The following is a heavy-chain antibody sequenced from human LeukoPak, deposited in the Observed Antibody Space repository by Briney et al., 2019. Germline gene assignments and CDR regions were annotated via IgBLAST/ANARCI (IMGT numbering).Heavy chain of an antibody. Sequence: GGSLRLSCAASGFTFSSYSMNWVRQAPGKGPEWVSSISSSSSYIYYADSVKGRFTISRDNAKNSLYLQMNSLRAEDTAVYYCARSRALYGFDYWGQGTLVTVSS. J-gene: IGHJ4*02. CDR2: ISSSSSYI. CDR1: GFTFSSYS. D-gene: IGHD2/OR15-2a*01. V-gene: IGHV3-21*01. CDR3: ARSRALYGFDY.